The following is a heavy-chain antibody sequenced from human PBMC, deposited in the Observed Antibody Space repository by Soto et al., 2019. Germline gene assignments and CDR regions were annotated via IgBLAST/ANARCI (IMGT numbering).Heavy chain of an antibody. CDR1: GDSIVRDSYY. CDR3: AREGVPTHGLDV. V-gene: IGHV4-31*03. D-gene: IGHD3-16*01. CDR2: IYYSGTT. Sequence: SETLSLTCTVSGDSIVRDSYYWNWIRQHPGKGLEWIGYIYYSGTTAYNPSLKTRVTISPDTSKNQFSLNLSSVTAADTAVYYCAREGVPTHGLDVWGQGTTVTVSS. J-gene: IGHJ6*02.